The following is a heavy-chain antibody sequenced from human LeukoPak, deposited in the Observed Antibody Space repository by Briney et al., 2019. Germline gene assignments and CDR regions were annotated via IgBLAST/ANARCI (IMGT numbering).Heavy chain of an antibody. Sequence: ASETLSLTCSVSDDSITMYYWTWIRQPPGKGLEWIGYVDHTGSTNFNPSLNGRVSISRDTTKNLFSLRLRSVTAADTAVYYCARQSGTYWGLDYWGQGTLVTVSS. CDR1: DDSITMYY. D-gene: IGHD1-26*01. CDR3: ARQSGTYWGLDY. V-gene: IGHV4-59*01. J-gene: IGHJ4*02. CDR2: VDHTGST.